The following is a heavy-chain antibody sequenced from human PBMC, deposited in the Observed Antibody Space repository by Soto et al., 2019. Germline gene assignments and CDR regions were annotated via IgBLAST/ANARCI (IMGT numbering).Heavy chain of an antibody. D-gene: IGHD6-13*01. J-gene: IGHJ5*02. CDR1: GGSISSGDYY. Sequence: SETLSLTCTVSGGSISSGDYYWSWIRQPPGKGLEWIGYIYYSGSTYYNPSLKSRVTISVDTSKNQFSLKLSSVTAADTAVYYCASTIAAGGFDPWGQGTLVTVSS. CDR3: ASTIAAGGFDP. V-gene: IGHV4-30-4*01. CDR2: IYYSGST.